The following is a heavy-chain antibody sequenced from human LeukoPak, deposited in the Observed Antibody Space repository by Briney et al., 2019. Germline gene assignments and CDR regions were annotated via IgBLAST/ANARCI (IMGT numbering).Heavy chain of an antibody. CDR1: GFTFSSYA. CDR2: ISGSDGST. J-gene: IGHJ4*02. D-gene: IGHD6-13*01. CDR3: AKDQRPRGPSIAAAGTSHYFDY. V-gene: IGHV3-23*01. Sequence: PGGSLRLSCAASGFTFSSYAVSWVRQAPGKGLEWVSAISGSDGSTYYADSVKGRFTISRDNSKNTLYLQMNSLRAEDTAVYYCAKDQRPRGPSIAAAGTSHYFDYWGQGTLVTVSS.